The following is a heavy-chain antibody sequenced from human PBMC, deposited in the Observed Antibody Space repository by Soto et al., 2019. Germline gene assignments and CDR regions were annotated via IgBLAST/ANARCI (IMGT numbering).Heavy chain of an antibody. CDR2: INAGNGNT. Sequence: QVQLVQSGAEVKKPGASVKVSCKASGYTFTSYALHWVRQAPGQRLEWMGWINAGNGNTKYSQKFQGRVTITRDTNASTAYMELSSLRSEDTAVYYCAREHWNLPYSYYGMDVWGQGTTGIVSS. J-gene: IGHJ6*02. CDR1: GYTFTSYA. CDR3: AREHWNLPYSYYGMDV. V-gene: IGHV1-3*01. D-gene: IGHD1-1*01.